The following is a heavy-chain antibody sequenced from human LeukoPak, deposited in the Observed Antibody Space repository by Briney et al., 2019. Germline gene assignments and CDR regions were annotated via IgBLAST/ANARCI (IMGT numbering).Heavy chain of an antibody. CDR1: GGSISSSSFY. CDR3: ARQGYISGQGFRNNLFDP. Sequence: PSETLSLTCTVSGGSISSSSFYWRWIRQPPGKGLEWIGTLLHSGSTYYNPSLRSRVTMSVDTSKNQFSLRLSAVTAADTAVYYCARQGYISGQGFRNNLFDPWGQGSLVTVCS. J-gene: IGHJ5*02. CDR2: LLHSGST. D-gene: IGHD6-19*01. V-gene: IGHV4-39*01.